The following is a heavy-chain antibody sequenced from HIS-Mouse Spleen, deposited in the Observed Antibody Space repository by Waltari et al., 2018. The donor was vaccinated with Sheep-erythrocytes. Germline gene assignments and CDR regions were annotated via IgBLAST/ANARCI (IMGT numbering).Heavy chain of an antibody. CDR1: GFTFSSYG. D-gene: IGHD3-10*01. V-gene: IGHV3-30*18. J-gene: IGHJ4*02. Sequence: LRLSCAASGFTFSSYGMHWVRQAPGKGLEWVAVISYDGSNKYYADSVKGRFTISRDNSKNTLYLQMNSLRAEDTAVYYCAKDRRGFWDYWGQGTLVTVSS. CDR2: ISYDGSNK. CDR3: AKDRRGFWDY.